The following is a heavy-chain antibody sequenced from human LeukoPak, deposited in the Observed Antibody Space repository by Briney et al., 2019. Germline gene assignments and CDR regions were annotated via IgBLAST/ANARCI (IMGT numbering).Heavy chain of an antibody. CDR1: GGSISSYY. CDR2: IYYSGST. J-gene: IGHJ4*02. CDR3: AGEGGGWLDY. V-gene: IGHV4-59*01. Sequence: SETLSLTCTVSGGSISSYYWSWIRQPPGKGLEWIGYIYYSGSTNYNPSLKSRVTISVYTSKNQFSLKLSSVTAADTAVYYCAGEGGGWLDYWGQRTLVTVSS. D-gene: IGHD2-15*01.